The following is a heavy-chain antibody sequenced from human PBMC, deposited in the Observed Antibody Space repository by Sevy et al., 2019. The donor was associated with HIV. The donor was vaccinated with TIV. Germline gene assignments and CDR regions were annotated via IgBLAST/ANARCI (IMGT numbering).Heavy chain of an antibody. J-gene: IGHJ4*02. CDR1: GFTFSSYG. V-gene: IGHV3-30*18. CDR3: AKDLGAIHEYYFDY. Sequence: GGSLRLSCAASGFTFSSYGMHWVRQAPGKGLEWLAVISYDGSNKYYADSVKGRFTISRDNSKNTLYLQMNSLRAEDTAVYYCAKDLGAIHEYYFDYWGQGTLVTVSS. D-gene: IGHD2-21*01. CDR2: ISYDGSNK.